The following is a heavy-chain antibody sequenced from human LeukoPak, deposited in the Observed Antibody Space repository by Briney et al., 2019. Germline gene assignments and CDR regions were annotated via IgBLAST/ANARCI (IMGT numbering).Heavy chain of an antibody. CDR1: GFPFSSYS. J-gene: IGHJ6*02. V-gene: IGHV3-15*04. Sequence: GGSLRLSCAASGFPFSSYSMTWVRQVPGKGLEWVGQIVSKIDGGTTDYAAPVKGRFTISRDDSESMLYLQMNSLKIEDTAVYYCTTDEDWNYARKDVWGQGATVIVSS. D-gene: IGHD1-7*01. CDR3: TTDEDWNYARKDV. CDR2: IVSKIDGGTT.